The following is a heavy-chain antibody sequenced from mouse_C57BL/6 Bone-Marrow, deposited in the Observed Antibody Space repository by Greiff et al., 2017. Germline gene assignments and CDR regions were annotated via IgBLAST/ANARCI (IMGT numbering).Heavy chain of an antibody. J-gene: IGHJ4*01. CDR3: AITTVVHYYAMDY. Sequence: QVQLQQPGAELVMPGASVKLSCKASGYTFTRYWMHWVKQRPGQGLEWIGEIDPSDSYTNYNQKFKGKSTLTVDKSSSTAYMQLSSLTSEYSAVYYCAITTVVHYYAMDYWGQGTSVTVSS. CDR2: IDPSDSYT. D-gene: IGHD1-1*01. CDR1: GYTFTRYW. V-gene: IGHV1-69*01.